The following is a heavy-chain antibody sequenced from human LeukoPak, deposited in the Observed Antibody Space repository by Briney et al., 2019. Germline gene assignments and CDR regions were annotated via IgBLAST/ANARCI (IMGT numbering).Heavy chain of an antibody. D-gene: IGHD6-6*01. V-gene: IGHV4-34*01. CDR3: ARHFPNIAASMDV. Sequence: SETLSLTCAGYGGSFSGYYWSWIRQPPGKGLEWIGEINHSGSTNYNPSLKSRVTISVDTSKNQFSLKLSSVTAADTAVYYCARHFPNIAASMDVWGKGTTVTVSS. CDR2: INHSGST. CDR1: GGSFSGYY. J-gene: IGHJ6*03.